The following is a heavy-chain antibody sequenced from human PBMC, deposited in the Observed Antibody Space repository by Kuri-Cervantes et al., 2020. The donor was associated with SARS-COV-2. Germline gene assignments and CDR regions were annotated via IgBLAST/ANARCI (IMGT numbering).Heavy chain of an antibody. V-gene: IGHV4-59*01. CDR3: ARVRDDFWSGHLFDL. J-gene: IGHJ2*01. CDR1: SGSISRYY. CDR2: VYYDGTT. Sequence: ESLKISCTVSSGSISRYYWSWIRQAPGKGLEWIGYVYYDGTTRYNPSLQSRAAISVESSKNQFSLKLSSVTTADTALYYCARVRDDFWSGHLFDLWGRGTLVTVSS. D-gene: IGHD3-3*01.